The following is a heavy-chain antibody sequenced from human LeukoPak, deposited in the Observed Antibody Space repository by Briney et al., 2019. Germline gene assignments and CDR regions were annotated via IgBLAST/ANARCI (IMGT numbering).Heavy chain of an antibody. D-gene: IGHD4-17*01. V-gene: IGHV3-53*01. CDR1: GFTFSSYS. CDR3: ARVTGGTVTTGAPRYNWFDP. J-gene: IGHJ5*02. CDR2: IYSGGST. Sequence: GGSLRLSCAASGFTFSSYSMNWVRQAPGKGLEWVSVIYSGGSTYYADSVKGRFTISRDNSKNTLYLRMNSLRVEDTAVYYCARVTGGTVTTGAPRYNWFDPWGQGTLVTVSS.